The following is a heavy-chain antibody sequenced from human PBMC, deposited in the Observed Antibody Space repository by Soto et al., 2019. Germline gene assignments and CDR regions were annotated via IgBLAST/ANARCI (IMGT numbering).Heavy chain of an antibody. V-gene: IGHV1-18*01. D-gene: IGHD2-21*02. CDR1: RYTFTSHG. J-gene: IGHJ3*02. CDR2: ISTYNGKT. CDR3: ARLLTERATFREDAFDI. Sequence: QVELMQSGGEVKRPGASVKVSCKSSRYTFTSHGLSWVRQAPGQGLEWMGWISTYNGKTDSAQKFQGRVTMTADTPTNTAYMELLSLRSDDTAVYYCARLLTERATFREDAFDIWGQGRKDTVSS.